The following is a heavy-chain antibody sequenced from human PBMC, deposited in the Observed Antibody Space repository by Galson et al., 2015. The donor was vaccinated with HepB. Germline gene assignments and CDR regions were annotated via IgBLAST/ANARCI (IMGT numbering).Heavy chain of an antibody. CDR1: GGTFSSYA. J-gene: IGHJ2*01. CDR3: ARDAVRGVITRDWYFDL. D-gene: IGHD3-10*01. CDR2: ISAYNGNT. Sequence: SVKVSCKASGGTFSSYAISWVRQAPGQGLEWMGWISAYNGNTNYAQKLQGRVTMTTDTSTSTAYMELRSLRSDDTAVYYCARDAVRGVITRDWYFDLWGRGTLVTVSS. V-gene: IGHV1-18*01.